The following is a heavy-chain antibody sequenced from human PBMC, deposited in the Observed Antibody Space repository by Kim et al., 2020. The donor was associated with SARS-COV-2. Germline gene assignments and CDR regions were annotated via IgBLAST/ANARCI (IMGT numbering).Heavy chain of an antibody. CDR3: AKDPDHSSNWSPLDY. Sequence: ADSVKGRFTISRDNAKNSLYLKMNSLRAEDTALYYCAKDPDHSSNWSPLDYWGQGTLVTVSS. V-gene: IGHV3-9*01. J-gene: IGHJ4*02. D-gene: IGHD6-13*01.